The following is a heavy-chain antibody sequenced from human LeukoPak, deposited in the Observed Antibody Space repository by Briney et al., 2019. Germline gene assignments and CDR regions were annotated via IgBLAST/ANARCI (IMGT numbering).Heavy chain of an antibody. CDR1: GGSVSSGSYY. Sequence: PSETLSLTCTVSGGSVSSGSYYWSWIRQPPGKGLEWIGYIYYSGSTNYNPSLKSRVTISVDTSKNQFSLKLSSVTAADTAVYYCARGFYYYDSSGYEDYWGQGTLVTVSS. CDR3: ARGFYYYDSSGYEDY. J-gene: IGHJ4*02. CDR2: IYYSGST. V-gene: IGHV4-61*01. D-gene: IGHD3-22*01.